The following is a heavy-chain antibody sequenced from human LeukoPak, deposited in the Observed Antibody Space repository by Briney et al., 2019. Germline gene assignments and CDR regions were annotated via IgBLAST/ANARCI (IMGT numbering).Heavy chain of an antibody. J-gene: IGHJ6*03. D-gene: IGHD2-15*01. CDR3: ARGYCSGGSCYDYYYYYMDV. V-gene: IGHV4-59*01. CDR2: IYYSGST. Sequence: SETLSLTCTVSGGSISSYYWSWLRQPPGKGREWMGYIYYSGSTNYNPSLKSRVTISVDTSKNQFSLKLSSVTAADTAVYYCARGYCSGGSCYDYYYYYMDVWGKGTTVTVSS. CDR1: GGSISSYY.